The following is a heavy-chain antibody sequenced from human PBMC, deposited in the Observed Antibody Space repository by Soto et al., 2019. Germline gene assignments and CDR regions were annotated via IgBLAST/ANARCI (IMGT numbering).Heavy chain of an antibody. CDR2: INSDGSST. CDR1: GFTFSSYW. V-gene: IGHV3-74*01. J-gene: IGHJ6*02. CDR3: ARAVGDRYYYYGMDV. D-gene: IGHD3-16*01. Sequence: GGSLRLSCAASGFTFSSYWMHWVRQAPGKGLVWVSRINSDGSSTSYADSVKGRFTISRDNAKNTLYLQMNSLRAEDTAVYYSARAVGDRYYYYGMDVWGQGTTVTVSS.